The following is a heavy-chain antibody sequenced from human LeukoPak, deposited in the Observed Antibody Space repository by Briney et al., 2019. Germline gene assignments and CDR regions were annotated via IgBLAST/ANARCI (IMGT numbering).Heavy chain of an antibody. Sequence: GASVKVSCKASGYTFTSYDINWVRQATGQGLEWMGWMNPNSGNTGYAQKFQGRVTMTRNTSISTAYMELSSLRSEDTAVYYCARGLRTTGTTNYWGQGTLVTVSS. CDR3: ARGLRTTGTTNY. D-gene: IGHD1-1*01. CDR2: MNPNSGNT. CDR1: GYTFTSYD. J-gene: IGHJ4*02. V-gene: IGHV1-8*01.